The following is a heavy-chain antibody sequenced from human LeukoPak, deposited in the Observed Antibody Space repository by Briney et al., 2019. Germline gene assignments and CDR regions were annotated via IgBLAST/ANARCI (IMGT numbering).Heavy chain of an antibody. CDR1: GDSISSGSYY. D-gene: IGHD6-13*01. CDR3: ASEYSSSSPFDY. J-gene: IGHJ4*02. V-gene: IGHV4-61*02. CDR2: IYTSGST. Sequence: SETLSLTCTVSGDSISSGSYYWSWIRQPAGKGLEWIGRIYTSGSTNYNPSLKSRVTISVDTSKNQFSLKLSSVTAADTAVYYCASEYSSSSPFDYWGQGTLVTVSS.